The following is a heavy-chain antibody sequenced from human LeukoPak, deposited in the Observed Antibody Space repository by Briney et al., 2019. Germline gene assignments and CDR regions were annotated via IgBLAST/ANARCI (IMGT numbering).Heavy chain of an antibody. Sequence: SETLPLTRTVSGGSISSYYWSWIRQPPGKGLEWIGYIYYSGSTNYNPSLKSRVTMSVDTWKNQFSLSLSSVTAADTAVYYCASIAAADYFDYWGQGTLVTVSS. V-gene: IGHV4-59*01. CDR2: IYYSGST. CDR1: GGSISSYY. D-gene: IGHD6-13*01. J-gene: IGHJ4*02. CDR3: ASIAAADYFDY.